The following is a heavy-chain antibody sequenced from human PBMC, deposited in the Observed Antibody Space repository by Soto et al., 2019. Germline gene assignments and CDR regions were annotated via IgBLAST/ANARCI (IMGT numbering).Heavy chain of an antibody. Sequence: QVQLQESGPGLVKPSETLSLTCTVSGGSINTYFWSWIRQPAGKGLEWIGRIYTSGTANYNPSLKGRVLMPVDTSKNQFSLKVTSVTAADTAVYYCARDFDSSSWYRLDQWGQGTLVIVSS. CDR1: GGSINTYF. D-gene: IGHD6-13*01. CDR2: IYTSGTA. V-gene: IGHV4-4*07. J-gene: IGHJ4*02. CDR3: ARDFDSSSWYRLDQ.